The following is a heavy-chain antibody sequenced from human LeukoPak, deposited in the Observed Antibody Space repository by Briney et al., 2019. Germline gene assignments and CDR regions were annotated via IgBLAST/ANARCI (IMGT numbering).Heavy chain of an antibody. CDR2: ISTDGTGT. CDR1: GLTLKTYS. D-gene: IGHD3-22*01. Sequence: PGGSLRLSCSASGLTLKTYSMHWVRQAPGKGLEYVSSISTDGTGTYYADSVKGRFTISRDKSKNTLYLQMSSLRAEDTAVYYCVRLSSVYYYDYWGQGTLVTVSS. V-gene: IGHV3-64D*09. CDR3: VRLSSVYYYDY. J-gene: IGHJ4*02.